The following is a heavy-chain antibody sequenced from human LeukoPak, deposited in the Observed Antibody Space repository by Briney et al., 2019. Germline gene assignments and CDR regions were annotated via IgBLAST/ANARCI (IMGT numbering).Heavy chain of an antibody. J-gene: IGHJ5*02. CDR3: ARGGSITPFDP. D-gene: IGHD1-14*01. V-gene: IGHV1-69*02. CDR2: IIPILGIA. Sequence: SVKVSCKASGYTFTGYYMHWLRQAPGQGLEWMGRIIPILGIANYAQKFQGRVTITADKSTSTAYMELSSLRSEDTAVYYCARGGSITPFDPWGQGTLVTVSS. CDR1: GYTFTGYY.